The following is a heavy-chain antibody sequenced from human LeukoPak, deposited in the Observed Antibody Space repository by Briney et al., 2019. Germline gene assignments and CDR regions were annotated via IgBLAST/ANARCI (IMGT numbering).Heavy chain of an antibody. V-gene: IGHV3-23*01. Sequence: GGSLRLSCAASGFTFSSYAMSWVRQAPGKGLEWVSAISGSGGSTYYADSVKGRFTISRDNSKNTLYLQMNGLRAEDTAVYYCAKARRVVVVAASDYWGQGTLVTVSS. J-gene: IGHJ4*02. CDR2: ISGSGGST. D-gene: IGHD2-15*01. CDR1: GFTFSSYA. CDR3: AKARRVVVVAASDY.